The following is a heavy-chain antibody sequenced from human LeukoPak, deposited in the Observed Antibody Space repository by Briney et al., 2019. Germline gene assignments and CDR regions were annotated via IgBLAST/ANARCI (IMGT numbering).Heavy chain of an antibody. CDR2: IHPGDSDT. CDR1: GYSFGNYR. V-gene: IGHV5-51*01. D-gene: IGHD3-10*01. CDR3: ARRGEGPIGGIGY. J-gene: IGHJ4*02. Sequence: GESLKISCKGSGYSFGNYRIGWVRQMPGKGLEWMGIIHPGDSDTRYSPSFQGQVTISAEKSITTAYLQWSSLKASDTAMYYCARRGEGPIGGIGYWGQGTLVTVSS.